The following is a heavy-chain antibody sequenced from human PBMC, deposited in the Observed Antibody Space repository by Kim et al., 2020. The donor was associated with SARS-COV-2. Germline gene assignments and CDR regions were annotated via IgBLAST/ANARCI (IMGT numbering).Heavy chain of an antibody. CDR3: ARDRRGVTGTYYYDD. J-gene: IGHJ4*02. Sequence: PAGEVIELVGPLSPRGHSDYPPPRMSRVAMSTDTSTNKVSLTLRSVTAADTAVYYCARDRRGVTGTYYYDDWGQGILVTVSS. V-gene: IGHV4-4*07. CDR2: LSPRGHS. D-gene: IGHD2-21*02.